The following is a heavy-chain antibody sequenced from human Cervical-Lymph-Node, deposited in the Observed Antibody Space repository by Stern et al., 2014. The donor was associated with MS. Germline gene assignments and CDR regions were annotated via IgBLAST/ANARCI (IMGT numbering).Heavy chain of an antibody. D-gene: IGHD3/OR15-3a*01. CDR1: GLTLSKYA. CDR2: ISVDGTNK. Sequence: VQLVESGGGGVQPWKSLRLSCVVSGLTLSKYAMHWVRQAPGKGLEWVAVISVDGTNKCYADSVKGRFTISRDTSTNTLYLQMNGLRVNDTAVYFCSRGLTRWGQGTLVTVSS. J-gene: IGHJ4*02. CDR3: SRGLTR. V-gene: IGHV3-30*16.